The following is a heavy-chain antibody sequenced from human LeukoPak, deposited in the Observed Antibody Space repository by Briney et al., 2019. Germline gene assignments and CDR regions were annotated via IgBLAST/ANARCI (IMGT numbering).Heavy chain of an antibody. CDR1: GYTFLNHG. V-gene: IGHV1-18*01. CDR2: ISAYNGNT. Sequence: GASVKVSCKASGYTFLNHGINWVRQAPGQGLEWMGWISAYNGNTNYAQKLQGRVTMTTDTSTSTAYMELRSLRSDDTAVYYCASSVTPYYYYGMDVWGQGTTVTVSS. D-gene: IGHD2-21*02. CDR3: ASSVTPYYYYGMDV. J-gene: IGHJ6*02.